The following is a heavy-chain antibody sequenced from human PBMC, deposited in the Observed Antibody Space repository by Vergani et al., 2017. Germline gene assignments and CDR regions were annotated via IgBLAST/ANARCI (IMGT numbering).Heavy chain of an antibody. J-gene: IGHJ6*03. CDR2: IKQDGSEK. CDR1: GFTFSAYW. D-gene: IGHD2-2*02. CDR3: ARDSRFCSSTRCYRDYYMDV. Sequence: EVQLVESGGGLVKPGGSLRLSCVASGFTFSAYWMSWVRQAPGKGLEWVANIKQDGSEKYYVDSVKGRFTISRDNAKNSLYQQMNSLRAEDTAVYYCARDSRFCSSTRCYRDYYMDVWGKGTTVTVSS. V-gene: IGHV3-7*03.